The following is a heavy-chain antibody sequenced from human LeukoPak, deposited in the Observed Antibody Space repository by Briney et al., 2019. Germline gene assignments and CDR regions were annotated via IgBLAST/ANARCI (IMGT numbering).Heavy chain of an antibody. CDR3: ARDHHGQLVPRLRFEIYYYYYYMDV. Sequence: SETLSLTCTVSGGSISSSSYYWGWIRQPPGKGLEWIGSIYYSGSTYYNPSLKSRVTISVDTSKNQFSLKLSSVTAADTAVYYCARDHHGQLVPRLRFEIYYYYYYMDVRGKGTTVTVSS. J-gene: IGHJ6*03. CDR2: IYYSGST. D-gene: IGHD6-6*01. V-gene: IGHV4-39*07. CDR1: GGSISSSSYY.